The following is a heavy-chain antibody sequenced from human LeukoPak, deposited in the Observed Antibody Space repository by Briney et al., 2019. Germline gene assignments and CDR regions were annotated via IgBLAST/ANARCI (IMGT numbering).Heavy chain of an antibody. CDR1: GGSISSYY. J-gene: IGHJ4*02. Sequence: SETLSLTCTVSGGSISSYYWSWIRQPPGKGLEWIGYIYYSGSTNYNPSLKSRVTISVDTSKNQSSLKLSSVTAADTAVYYCARVLILKTTLTPYYFDYWGQGTLVTVSS. V-gene: IGHV4-59*01. D-gene: IGHD4-17*01. CDR3: ARVLILKTTLTPYYFDY. CDR2: IYYSGST.